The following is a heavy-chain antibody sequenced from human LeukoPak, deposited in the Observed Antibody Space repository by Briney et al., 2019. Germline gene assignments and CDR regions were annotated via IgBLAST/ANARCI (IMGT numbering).Heavy chain of an antibody. Sequence: SETLSLTCTVSGGSLSGYYRSWIRQPPGKGLEWIAYIYYSGSTKYNPSLKSRVTISVDTSRDQFSLKLSSVTAADTAVYYCARHGGSSSSRSSFDPWGQGTLVTVSS. J-gene: IGHJ5*02. CDR2: IYYSGST. CDR1: GGSLSGYY. V-gene: IGHV4-59*08. CDR3: ARHGGSSSSRSSFDP. D-gene: IGHD1-26*01.